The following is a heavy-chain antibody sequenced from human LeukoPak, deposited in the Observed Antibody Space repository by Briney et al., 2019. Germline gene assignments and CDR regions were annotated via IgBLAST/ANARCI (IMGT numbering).Heavy chain of an antibody. Sequence: NTSETLSLTCAVYGGSFSGYYWGWIRQPPGKGLEWIGSIYYSGSTYYNPSLKSRVTISVDTSKNQFSLKLSSVTAADTAVYYCASYDYYDSSGYYYTTFDYWGQGTLVTVSS. D-gene: IGHD3-22*01. V-gene: IGHV4-39*01. J-gene: IGHJ4*02. CDR3: ASYDYYDSSGYYYTTFDY. CDR1: GGSFSGYY. CDR2: IYYSGST.